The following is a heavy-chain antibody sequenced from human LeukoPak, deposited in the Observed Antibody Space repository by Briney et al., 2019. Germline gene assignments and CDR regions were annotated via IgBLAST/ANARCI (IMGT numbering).Heavy chain of an antibody. CDR2: INSDGSNT. J-gene: IGHJ4*02. D-gene: IGHD3-16*01. CDR3: ARVWGDFDY. V-gene: IGHV3-74*01. CDR1: GFTFSNYW. Sequence: PGGSLRLSCAASGFTFSNYWMHWVRQAPGKGLVWVSRINSDGSNTTYADSVKGRFTISRDNAKNTLYLQMNSLRAEDTAVYYCARVWGDFDYWGQGTLVTVSS.